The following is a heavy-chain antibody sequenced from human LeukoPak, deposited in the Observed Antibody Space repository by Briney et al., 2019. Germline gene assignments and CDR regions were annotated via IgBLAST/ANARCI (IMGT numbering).Heavy chain of an antibody. D-gene: IGHD3-10*01. CDR3: AKDLHYYGSGSYWYYYYYMDV. V-gene: IGHV3-21*04. J-gene: IGHJ6*03. CDR1: GFTFSSYS. CDR2: ISSSSSYI. Sequence: PGGSLRLSCAASGFTFSSYSMNWVRQAPGKGLEWVSSISSSSSYIYYADSVKGRFTISRDNSKNTLYLQMNSLRAEDTAVYYCAKDLHYYGSGSYWYYYYYMDVWGKGTTVTISS.